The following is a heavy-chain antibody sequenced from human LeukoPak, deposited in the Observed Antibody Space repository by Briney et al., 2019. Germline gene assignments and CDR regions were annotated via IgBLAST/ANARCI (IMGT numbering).Heavy chain of an antibody. V-gene: IGHV1-2*02. CDR3: ARGRYCSSTSCYPPYGMDV. Sequence: ASVKVSCKASGYTFTGYYMHWVRQAPGQGLEWMGWINPNSGGTNYAQKFQGRVTMTRDTSISTAYMELSRLRSDDTAVYYCARGRYCSSTSCYPPYGMDVWGQGTTVIVSS. CDR1: GYTFTGYY. J-gene: IGHJ6*02. D-gene: IGHD2-2*01. CDR2: INPNSGGT.